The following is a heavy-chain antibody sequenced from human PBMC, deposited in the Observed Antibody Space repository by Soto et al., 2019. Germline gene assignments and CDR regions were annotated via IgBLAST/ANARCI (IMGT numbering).Heavy chain of an antibody. J-gene: IGHJ5*02. CDR2: IIPIFGTA. D-gene: IGHD6-19*01. V-gene: IGHV1-69*01. CDR3: ARGNRIAVAALNGFDP. Sequence: QVQLVQSGAEVKKPGSSVKVSCKASGGTFSSYAISWVRQAPGQGLEWMGGIIPIFGTANYAQKFQGRVTITADESTSTADMERSSLRSEDTAVYYCARGNRIAVAALNGFDPWGQGTRVTVSA. CDR1: GGTFSSYA.